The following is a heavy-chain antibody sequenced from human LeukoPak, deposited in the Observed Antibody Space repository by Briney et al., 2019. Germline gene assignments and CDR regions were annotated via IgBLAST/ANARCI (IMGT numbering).Heavy chain of an antibody. CDR3: AKDRPGKYGDPGWFDY. J-gene: IGHJ4*02. CDR1: GFTFSSYA. Sequence: GGSLRLSCAASGFTFSSYAMSWVRQAPGKGLEWVSAISGSGGSPYYADSVKGRFTISRDNSKNTLYLQMNSLRAEDTAVYYCAKDRPGKYGDPGWFDYWGQGTLVTVSS. D-gene: IGHD4-17*01. V-gene: IGHV3-23*01. CDR2: ISGSGGSP.